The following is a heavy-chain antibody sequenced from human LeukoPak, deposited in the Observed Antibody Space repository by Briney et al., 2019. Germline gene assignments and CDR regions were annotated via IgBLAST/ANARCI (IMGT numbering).Heavy chain of an antibody. J-gene: IGHJ6*03. D-gene: IGHD3-10*01. CDR3: ARVKGFGELFYYYYMDV. CDR1: GGSISSYY. V-gene: IGHV4-59*01. Sequence: SETLSLTCTVSGGSISSYYWSWIRQPPGKGLEWIGYIYYSGSTNYNPSLKSRVTISVDPSKNQFSLKLSSVTAADTAVYYCARVKGFGELFYYYYMDVWGKGTTVTISS. CDR2: IYYSGST.